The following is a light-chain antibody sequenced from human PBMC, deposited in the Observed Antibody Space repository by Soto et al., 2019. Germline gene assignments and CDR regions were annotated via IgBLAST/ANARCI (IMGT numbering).Light chain of an antibody. J-gene: IGLJ1*01. CDR1: SSDVGNSNG. CDR3: SSYTSSSTYV. V-gene: IGLV2-18*02. Sequence: QSVLTQPPSVSGSPGQSVAISCTGTSSDVGNSNGVSWYQQAPGTAPKLMIYDVTNRPSGVPDRFSGSKSGNTASLTISGLQAEGEADYYCSSYTSSSTYVFGTGTKVT. CDR2: DVT.